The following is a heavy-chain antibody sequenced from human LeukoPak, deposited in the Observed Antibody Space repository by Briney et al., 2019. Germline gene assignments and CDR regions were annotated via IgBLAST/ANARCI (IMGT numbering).Heavy chain of an antibody. Sequence: TSETLSLTCTVSGGSISSYYWSWIRQPPGKGLEWIGYIYYSGSTNYNPSLKSRVTISVGTSKNQFSLKLSSVTAADTAVYYCARQRHYYDSSGYPYYFDYWGQGTLVTVSS. J-gene: IGHJ4*02. D-gene: IGHD3-22*01. CDR2: IYYSGST. CDR1: GGSISSYY. V-gene: IGHV4-59*01. CDR3: ARQRHYYDSSGYPYYFDY.